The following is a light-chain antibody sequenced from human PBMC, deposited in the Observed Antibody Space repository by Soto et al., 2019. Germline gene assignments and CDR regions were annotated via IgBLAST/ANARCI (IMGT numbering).Light chain of an antibody. CDR1: QVIGNN. CDR3: LHHHTYPFT. V-gene: IGKV1-17*01. Sequence: DIQMTQSPSSLSASVGDRVTLTCRASQVIGNNLGWYQQKPGKAPKRLIYAAYTLEGGVPSRFSGSGSATEFTLTISSLQPEDFATYYCLHHHTYPFTFGQGTKLEI. J-gene: IGKJ2*01. CDR2: AAY.